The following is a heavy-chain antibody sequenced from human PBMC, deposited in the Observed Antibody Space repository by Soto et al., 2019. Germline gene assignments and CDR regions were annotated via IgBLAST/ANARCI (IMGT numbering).Heavy chain of an antibody. D-gene: IGHD5-18*01. CDR1: GASISSYY. V-gene: IGHV4-59*01. Sequence: SETLSLTCAVSGASISSYYWSWIRQPPGKGLEWIGYIYYSGSTTYNPSLKSRVTISVDTSKNQFSLKLSSATAADTAVYYCARGNGYSYGLFDYWGQGTLVTVSS. CDR3: ARGNGYSYGLFDY. CDR2: IYYSGST. J-gene: IGHJ4*02.